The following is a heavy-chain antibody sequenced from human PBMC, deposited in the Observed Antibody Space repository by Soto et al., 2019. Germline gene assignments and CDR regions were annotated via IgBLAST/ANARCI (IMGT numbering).Heavy chain of an antibody. CDR3: ARVRTATALRLDY. V-gene: IGHV3-7*05. CDR1: GFTFSSYW. Sequence: GGSLRLSCAASGFTFSSYWMSWVRQAPGKGLEWVANIKQDGSEKYYVDSVKGRFTISRDNAKNSLYLQMNSLRAEDTAVYYCARVRTATALRLDYWGQGTLVTVSS. J-gene: IGHJ4*02. CDR2: IKQDGSEK. D-gene: IGHD5-12*01.